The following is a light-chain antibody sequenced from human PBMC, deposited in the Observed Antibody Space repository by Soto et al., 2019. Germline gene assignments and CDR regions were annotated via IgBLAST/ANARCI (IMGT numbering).Light chain of an antibody. Sequence: EIVRTQSPATLSASVGDRVTIICRASQSVGSDLAWYQQKPGQAPRLVIYDIFTRATGVPTRSSGSGSGTEFTLTISSLQSEDSAVYYSQQYNSWALTFGGGTRWIS. CDR1: QSVGSD. V-gene: IGKV3D-15*01. J-gene: IGKJ4*01. CDR2: DIF. CDR3: QQYNSWALT.